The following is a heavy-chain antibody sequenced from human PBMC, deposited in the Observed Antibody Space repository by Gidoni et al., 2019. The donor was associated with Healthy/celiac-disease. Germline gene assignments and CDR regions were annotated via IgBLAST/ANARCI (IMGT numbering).Heavy chain of an antibody. D-gene: IGHD2-21*01. J-gene: IGHJ4*02. CDR3: ARGHAHIVVVKYFDY. CDR1: SSYA. CDR2: ISYDGSNK. Sequence: SSYAMHWVRQAPGKGLEWVAVISYDGSNKYYADSVKGRFTISRDNSKNTLYLQMDSLRAEYTAVYYCARGHAHIVVVKYFDYWGQGTLVTVSS. V-gene: IGHV3-30-3*01.